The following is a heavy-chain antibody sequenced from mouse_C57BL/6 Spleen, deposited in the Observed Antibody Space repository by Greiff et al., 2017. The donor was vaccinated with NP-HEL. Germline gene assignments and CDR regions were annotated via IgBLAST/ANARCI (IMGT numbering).Heavy chain of an antibody. CDR3: AREGVYDGYYKRYFDV. D-gene: IGHD2-3*01. V-gene: IGHV1-76*01. Sequence: QVQLQQSGAELVRPGASVKLSCKASGYTFTDYYINWVKQRPGQGLEWIARIYPGSGNTYYNEKFKGKATLTAEKSSSTAYMQLSSLTSEDSAVYFCAREGVYDGYYKRYFDVWGTGTTVTVSS. J-gene: IGHJ1*03. CDR1: GYTFTDYY. CDR2: IYPGSGNT.